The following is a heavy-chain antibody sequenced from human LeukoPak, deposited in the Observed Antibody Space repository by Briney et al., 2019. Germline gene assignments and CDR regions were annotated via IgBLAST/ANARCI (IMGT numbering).Heavy chain of an antibody. Sequence: GGSLRLSCAGSGFTFNDAYMTWVRQAPGKGLEWLGRIEPKIDGGTTDYAAPVKGRFSISRDDSEKTLYLQMNSLKTEDTAVYYCATHWGDCSGGDRNFGFKPLWYWGQGTLVTVSS. D-gene: IGHD2-15*01. CDR2: IEPKIDGGTT. CDR3: ATHWGDCSGGDRNFGFKPLWY. V-gene: IGHV3-15*04. CDR1: GFTFNDAY. J-gene: IGHJ4*02.